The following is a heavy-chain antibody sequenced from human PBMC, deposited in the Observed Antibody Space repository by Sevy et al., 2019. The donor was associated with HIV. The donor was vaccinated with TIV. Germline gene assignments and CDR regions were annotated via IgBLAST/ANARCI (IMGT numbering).Heavy chain of an antibody. CDR3: AREGSYGDYMLSYYYGMDV. V-gene: IGHV3-7*01. CDR2: IYQDGSEK. D-gene: IGHD4-17*01. CDR1: GFSFRSYW. Sequence: GGSLRLSCAASGFSFRSYWMTWVRQAPGKGLEWVASIYQDGSEKYYMDSVKDRFTVSRDNAKNSLFLQMNSLGVEDTAVYYCAREGSYGDYMLSYYYGMDVWGQGTTVTVSS. J-gene: IGHJ6*02.